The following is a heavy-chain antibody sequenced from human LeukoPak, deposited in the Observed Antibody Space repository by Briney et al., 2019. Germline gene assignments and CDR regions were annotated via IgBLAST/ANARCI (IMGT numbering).Heavy chain of an antibody. J-gene: IGHJ3*02. CDR3: ASMQPSSAFDI. Sequence: SETLSLTCTVSGGSISSYYWSWIRQPPGKGLEWIGYIYYSGSTNYNPSLKSRVTISVDTSKNQFSLKLSSVTAADTAVYYCASMQPSSAFDIWGQGTMVTVSS. CDR2: IYYSGST. V-gene: IGHV4-59*08. D-gene: IGHD6-13*01. CDR1: GGSISSYY.